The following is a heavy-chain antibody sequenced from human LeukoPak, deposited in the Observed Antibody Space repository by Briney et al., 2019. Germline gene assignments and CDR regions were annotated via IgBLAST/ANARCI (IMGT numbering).Heavy chain of an antibody. CDR3: ARQTGSGLFILP. D-gene: IGHD3/OR15-3a*01. Sequence: SETLSLTCAVYGGSFSGYYWSWIRPPPGKGLEWIGEINHSGSTNYNPPLKSRVTISVDTSKNQFSLNLTSVTAADTAVYYCARQTGSGLFILPGGQGTLVTVSS. V-gene: IGHV4-34*01. CDR1: GGSFSGYY. J-gene: IGHJ4*02. CDR2: INHSGST.